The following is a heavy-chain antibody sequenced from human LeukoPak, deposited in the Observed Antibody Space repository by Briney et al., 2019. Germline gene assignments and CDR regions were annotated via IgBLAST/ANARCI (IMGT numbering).Heavy chain of an antibody. CDR3: ASGPYYDFWSGDPARNWFDP. J-gene: IGHJ5*02. CDR2: IYTSGST. Sequence: SETLSLTCTVSGGSISSYYWSWIRQPAGKGLEWIGRIYTSGSTNYNPSLKSRVTISVDKSKNQFSLKLSSVTAADTAVYYCASGPYYDFWSGDPARNWFDPWGQGTLVTVSS. D-gene: IGHD3-3*01. V-gene: IGHV4-4*07. CDR1: GGSISSYY.